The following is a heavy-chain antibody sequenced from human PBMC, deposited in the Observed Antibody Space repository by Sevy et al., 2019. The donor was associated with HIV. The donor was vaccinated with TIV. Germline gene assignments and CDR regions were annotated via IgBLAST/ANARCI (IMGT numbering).Heavy chain of an antibody. J-gene: IGHJ4*02. V-gene: IGHV4-31*03. CDR2: IYYSGST. CDR1: GGSISSGGYC. Sequence: SETLSLTCTVSGGSISSGGYCWSWIRQHPGKGLEWIGYIYYSGSTYYNPSLKSRVTISVDTSKNQFSLKLSSVTAADTAVYYCARDGNDSSGYFDYWGQGTLVTVSS. D-gene: IGHD3-22*01. CDR3: ARDGNDSSGYFDY.